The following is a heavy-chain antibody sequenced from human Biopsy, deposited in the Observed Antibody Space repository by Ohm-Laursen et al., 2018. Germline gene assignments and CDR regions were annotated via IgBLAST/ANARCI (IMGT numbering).Heavy chain of an antibody. CDR3: ARGRRHCSGTCSRWYFDL. CDR2: INPKSGNT. D-gene: IGHD2-2*01. V-gene: IGHV1-2*02. J-gene: IGHJ2*01. Sequence: ASVKVSCKPSGYTFTAFSVHWLRQAPGQGLEWMGWINPKSGNTDYPQNFQGRVSMTRDTSISTAYMDLSRLRSDDTAVYYCARGRRHCSGTCSRWYFDLWGRGTLVTVSS. CDR1: GYTFTAFS.